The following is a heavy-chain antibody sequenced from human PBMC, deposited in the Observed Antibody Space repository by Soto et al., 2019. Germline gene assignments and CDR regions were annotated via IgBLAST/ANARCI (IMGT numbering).Heavy chain of an antibody. J-gene: IGHJ4*02. CDR1: GFTFSSYA. CDR3: AKAEYSYGPIDY. CDR2: ISWDGGST. Sequence: PGGSLRLSCAASGFTFSSYAMSWVRQAPGKGLEWVSLISWDGGSTYYADSVKGRFTISRDNSKNSLYLQMNSLRTEDTALYYCAKAEYSYGPIDYWGQGTLVTVSS. D-gene: IGHD5-18*01. V-gene: IGHV3-43*01.